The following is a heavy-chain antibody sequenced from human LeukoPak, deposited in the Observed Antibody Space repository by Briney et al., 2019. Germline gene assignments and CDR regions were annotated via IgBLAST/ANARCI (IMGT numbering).Heavy chain of an antibody. Sequence: VSVKVSCKASGYSFNNYGITWVRQAPGQGLEWMGYNTNYARKFQGRVTMTTDTSTSTAYMELRSLRSDDTAVYYCARGGGRKYDYWGQGTLVTVSS. D-gene: IGHD3-10*01. CDR3: ARGGGRKYDY. J-gene: IGHJ4*02. CDR1: GYSFNNYG. CDR2: NT. V-gene: IGHV1-18*01.